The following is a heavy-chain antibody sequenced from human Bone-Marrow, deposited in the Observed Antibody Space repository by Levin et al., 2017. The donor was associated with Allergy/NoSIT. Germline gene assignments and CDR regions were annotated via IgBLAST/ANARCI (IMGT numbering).Heavy chain of an antibody. V-gene: IGHV3-30*14. D-gene: IGHD3-9*01. CDR2: ISYDGSKK. J-gene: IGHJ3*02. Sequence: GVSLKISCAASGFTLRNYALHWVRQAPGKGLEWMAIISYDGSKKFYADSVKGRFTISRDNSKNTVYLQMNTLTDDDTSVYYCARGAFCTLYDPLTGGRHKDAFDIWGQGTMVTVSS. CDR1: GFTLRNYA. CDR3: ARGAFCTLYDPLTGGRHKDAFDI.